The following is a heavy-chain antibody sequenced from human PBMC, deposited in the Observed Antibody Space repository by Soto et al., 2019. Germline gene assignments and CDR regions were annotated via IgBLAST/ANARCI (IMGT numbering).Heavy chain of an antibody. CDR1: GGSIISNRDFY. CDR2: VYFTGDT. D-gene: IGHD6-19*01. Sequence: SETLSLTCTVSGGSIISNRDFYWGWIRQSPGEGLEWIASVYFTGDTYYNPSLKSRVTISVDTSKNQFYVRVNSVAAADTAVYYCARHRQWLLRAFDYWGHGILVTVAS. J-gene: IGHJ4*01. V-gene: IGHV4-39*01. CDR3: ARHRQWLLRAFDY.